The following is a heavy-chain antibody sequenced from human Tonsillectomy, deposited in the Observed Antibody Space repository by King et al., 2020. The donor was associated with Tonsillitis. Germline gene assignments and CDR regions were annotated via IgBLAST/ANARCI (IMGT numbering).Heavy chain of an antibody. J-gene: IGHJ4*02. CDR1: GFTFSNYA. V-gene: IGHV3-30-3*01. D-gene: IGHD2-21*01. CDR3: AREDCGEHYFDY. CDR2: MSYDGSNE. Sequence: HVQLVESGGGVVQSGRSLRLSCAASGFTFSNYAMHWVRQAPGKGLEWMAVMSYDGSNEYYADSVKGRFTISRDNSKNTLYLQMNSLRPEDTAVYYCAREDCGEHYFDYWGQGTLVTVSS.